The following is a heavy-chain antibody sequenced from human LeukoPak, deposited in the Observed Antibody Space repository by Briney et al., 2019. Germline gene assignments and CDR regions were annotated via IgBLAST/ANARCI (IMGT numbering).Heavy chain of an antibody. D-gene: IGHD6-6*01. CDR1: GGSISGYY. J-gene: IGHJ4*02. CDR3: ARHRYSSSSSYFDY. Sequence: PETLSLTCTVSGGSISGYYWSWIRQPPGKGLEWIGYIYSNGSTNYDPSLKSRVTMSVDTSKNQFSLKLGSVTAADTAVYYCARHRYSSSSSYFDYWGQGTLVTVSS. CDR2: IYSNGST. V-gene: IGHV4-59*08.